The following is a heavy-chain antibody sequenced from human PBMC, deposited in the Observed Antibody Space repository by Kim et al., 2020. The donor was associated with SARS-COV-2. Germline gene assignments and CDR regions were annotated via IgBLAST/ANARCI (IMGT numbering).Heavy chain of an antibody. J-gene: IGHJ4*02. CDR1: GFTFSSYA. V-gene: IGHV3-48*02. D-gene: IGHD3-22*01. Sequence: GGSLRLSCAASGFTFSSYAMTWVRQGPGKGLEWVSFISSTGSIIYYADSVEGRFTISRYNANNSVSLQVNSLRDEDTAMYYCASSGYSIDFWGQRTLVTVSS. CDR3: ASSGYSIDF. CDR2: ISSTGSII.